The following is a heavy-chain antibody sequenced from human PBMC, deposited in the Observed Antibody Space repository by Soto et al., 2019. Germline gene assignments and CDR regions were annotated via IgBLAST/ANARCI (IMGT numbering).Heavy chain of an antibody. CDR3: ARVYTTPDY. V-gene: IGHV1-18*01. CDR1: GYTFKSYG. D-gene: IGHD1-1*01. J-gene: IGHJ4*02. Sequence: ASVKGSCKTSGYTFKSYGITWVRQAPGQGLEWMGWISPYQGNIHYAQKFQGRVTMTTDTSTSTAYMELRSLSSDDTAVYYCARVYTTPDYWGKGALVTVSA. CDR2: ISPYQGNI.